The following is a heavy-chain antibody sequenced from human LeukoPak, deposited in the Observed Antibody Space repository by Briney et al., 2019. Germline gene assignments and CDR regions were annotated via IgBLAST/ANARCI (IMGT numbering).Heavy chain of an antibody. V-gene: IGHV4-59*01. CDR3: ARYYYESSGYYVLDY. CDR2: IYYSGRT. D-gene: IGHD3-22*01. CDR1: VGSLSSYY. Sequence: PSETLSLTCTVSVGSLSSYYWSWMRQPPGKGLEWIGYIYYSGRTNYNPSLKSRVTISVDTSRNQFSLKLSSSTAADTAVYYCARYYYESSGYYVLDYWGQGTPVTVSS. J-gene: IGHJ4*02.